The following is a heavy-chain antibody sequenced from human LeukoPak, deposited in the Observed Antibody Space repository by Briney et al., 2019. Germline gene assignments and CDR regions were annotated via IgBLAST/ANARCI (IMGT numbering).Heavy chain of an antibody. CDR3: ANGLWFGELPSDY. D-gene: IGHD3-10*01. V-gene: IGHV3-11*04. Sequence: PGGSLRLSCAASGFTFSDYYMSWIRKAPGKGLGWVSYISSSGSTIYYADSVKGRFTISRDNAKNSLYLQMNSLRAEDTAVYYCANGLWFGELPSDYWGQGTLVTVSS. CDR1: GFTFSDYY. J-gene: IGHJ4*02. CDR2: ISSSGSTI.